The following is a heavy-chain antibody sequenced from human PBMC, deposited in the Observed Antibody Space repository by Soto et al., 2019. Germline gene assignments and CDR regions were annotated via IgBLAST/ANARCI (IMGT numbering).Heavy chain of an antibody. J-gene: IGHJ4*02. D-gene: IGHD5-12*01. CDR3: AREEGGGFAVDY. V-gene: IGHV3-33*01. CDR2: IWYDGSNK. Sequence: VQLVESGGGVVQPGRSLRLSCAASGFTFSSYGMHWVRQAPGKGLEWVAVIWYDGSNKYYADSVKGRFTISRDNSKNTLYLQMNSLRAEDTAVYYCAREEGGGFAVDYWGQGTLVTVSS. CDR1: GFTFSSYG.